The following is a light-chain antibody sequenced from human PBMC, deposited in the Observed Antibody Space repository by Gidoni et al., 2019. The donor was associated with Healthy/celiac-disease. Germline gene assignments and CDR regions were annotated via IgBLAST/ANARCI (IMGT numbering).Light chain of an antibody. Sequence: TLSLSPGERATLSCRARQSVSSYLAWYQPKPGQAPRLLIYDASNRATGIPARFSGSGSGTDFTLTISSLEPEDFAVYYCQQRSNWPPFTFGPGTKVDIK. CDR3: QQRSNWPPFT. CDR1: QSVSSY. V-gene: IGKV3-11*01. CDR2: DAS. J-gene: IGKJ3*01.